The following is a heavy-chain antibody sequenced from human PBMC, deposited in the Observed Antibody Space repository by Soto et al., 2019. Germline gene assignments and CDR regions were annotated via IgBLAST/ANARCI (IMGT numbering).Heavy chain of an antibody. J-gene: IGHJ5*02. V-gene: IGHV3-48*01. CDR3: AREEGLLNWFDP. CDR1: GFTFSTYS. CDR2: ISSSSSTI. Sequence: GGFLRLSCAASGFTFSTYSMNWVRQAPGKGLEWVSYISSSSSTIFYTDSVKGRFTISRDNAKNSLYLQMNSLRAEDTAVYYCAREEGLLNWFDPWGQGTLVTVSS. D-gene: IGHD1-26*01.